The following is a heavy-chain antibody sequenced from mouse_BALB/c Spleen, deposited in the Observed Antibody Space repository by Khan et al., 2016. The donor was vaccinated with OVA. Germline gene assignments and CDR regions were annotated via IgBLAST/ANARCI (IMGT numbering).Heavy chain of an antibody. V-gene: IGHV1-7*01. Sequence: QVQLQQSGAELAKPGASVKMSCKASGYTFINYWILWVKQRPGQGLEWIGYINPSTGYTAYNQNFKDKATLTADKSSSTAYMQLSSLTSEDSAVFDYAGRGGRWDFDYWGQGTTLTVSS. CDR2: INPSTGYT. CDR3: AGRGGRWDFDY. J-gene: IGHJ2*01. CDR1: GYTFINYW. D-gene: IGHD1-1*01.